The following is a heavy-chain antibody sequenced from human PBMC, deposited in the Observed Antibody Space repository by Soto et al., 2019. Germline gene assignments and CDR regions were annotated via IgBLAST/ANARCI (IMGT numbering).Heavy chain of an antibody. CDR1: GGSISSGGYY. Sequence: QVQLQESGPGLVKPSQTLSLTCTVSGGSISSGGYYWSWIRQHPGKGLEWIGYIYYSGSTYYNPSLKSRVTISVDTSKNQFSLKLSSVTAADTAVYYCATSTRKMTIFGVAPSAPFDYWGQGTLVTVSS. CDR3: ATSTRKMTIFGVAPSAPFDY. V-gene: IGHV4-31*03. J-gene: IGHJ4*02. CDR2: IYYSGST. D-gene: IGHD3-3*01.